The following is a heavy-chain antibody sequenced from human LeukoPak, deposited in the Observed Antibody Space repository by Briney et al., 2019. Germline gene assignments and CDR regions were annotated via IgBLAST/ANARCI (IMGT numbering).Heavy chain of an antibody. CDR2: ISSSGSTI. V-gene: IGHV3-48*04. J-gene: IGHJ4*02. D-gene: IGHD3-16*02. CDR3: ARVRGGSYQEDYFDY. Sequence: PGGSLRLSCAASGFTFSSYSMSWIRQAPGKGLEWVSYISSSGSTIYYADSVKGRFTISRDNAKNSLYLQMNSLRAEDTAVYYCARVRGGSYQEDYFDYWGQGTLATVSS. CDR1: GFTFSSYS.